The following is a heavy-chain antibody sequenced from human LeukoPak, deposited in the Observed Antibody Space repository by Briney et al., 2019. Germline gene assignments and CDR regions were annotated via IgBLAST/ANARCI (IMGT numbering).Heavy chain of an antibody. Sequence: GGSLRLSCAASGFTFSSYAMSWVRQAPGKGLEWVSAISGSGGSTYYADSVKGRFTISRDNSKNTLYLQMNSLRAQDTAVYYCAKGGGSYYYYYYGMDVWGQGTTVTVSS. V-gene: IGHV3-23*01. D-gene: IGHD1-26*01. CDR2: ISGSGGST. CDR1: GFTFSSYA. J-gene: IGHJ6*02. CDR3: AKGGGSYYYYYYGMDV.